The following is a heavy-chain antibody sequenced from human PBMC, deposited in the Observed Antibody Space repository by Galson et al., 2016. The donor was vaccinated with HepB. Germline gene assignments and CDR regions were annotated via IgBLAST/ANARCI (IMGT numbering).Heavy chain of an antibody. CDR2: IYPDDSDI. Sequence: QSGAEPTKPRESLTISCKGSGYMFTDYWICWVRQKPGQGLERVGIIYPDDSDIRYSPAPVGQDTISADKSINPASLQWSSLKASDTAMYYCAKTYAGAFDLWGQGTMVTVSS. V-gene: IGHV5-51*03. CDR3: AKTYAGAFDL. CDR1: GYMFTDYW. J-gene: IGHJ3*01.